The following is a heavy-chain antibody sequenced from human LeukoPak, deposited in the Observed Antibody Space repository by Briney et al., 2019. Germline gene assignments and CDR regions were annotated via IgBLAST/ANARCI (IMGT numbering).Heavy chain of an antibody. V-gene: IGHV3-30*03. CDR1: GFSFNSYA. CDR2: ISYDGSNK. Sequence: QPGRSLRLSCAASGFSFNSYAIHWVRQAPGKGLEWVTAISYDGSNKHYADSVRGRFTISRDNSKNTLYLQMTSLRTEDTAVYYCAQGGSEIYYFYHGMDVWGRGTTVTVSS. J-gene: IGHJ6*02. D-gene: IGHD3-10*01. CDR3: AQGGSEIYYFYHGMDV.